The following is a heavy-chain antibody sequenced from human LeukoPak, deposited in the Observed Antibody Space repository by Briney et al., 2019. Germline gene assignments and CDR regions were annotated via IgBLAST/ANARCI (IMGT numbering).Heavy chain of an antibody. CDR1: GYTFTSYY. CDR2: INPSGGST. V-gene: IGHV1-46*01. CDR3: ARVFPSDSSADDAFDI. D-gene: IGHD3-22*01. J-gene: IGHJ3*02. Sequence: GASVKVSCKASGYTFTSYYMHWVRQAPGQGLEWMGIINPSGGSTSYAQKFQGRVTMTRDTSTSTVYMELSSLRSEDTAVYYCARVFPSDSSADDAFDIWGQGTMVTVSP.